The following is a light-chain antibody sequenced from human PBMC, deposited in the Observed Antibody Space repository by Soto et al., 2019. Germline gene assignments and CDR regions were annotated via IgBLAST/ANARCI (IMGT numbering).Light chain of an antibody. J-gene: IGKJ1*01. CDR3: QQYNSYPWT. CDR2: KAS. Sequence: DLQMTQSPSTLSASVGDRVTITCRASQSISSWLAWYQQRPGKAPKVLIYKASSLESGVPPRFSGSGSGTEFTLTISSLQPDDSATYYCQQYNSYPWTFGQGTKVEIK. V-gene: IGKV1-5*03. CDR1: QSISSW.